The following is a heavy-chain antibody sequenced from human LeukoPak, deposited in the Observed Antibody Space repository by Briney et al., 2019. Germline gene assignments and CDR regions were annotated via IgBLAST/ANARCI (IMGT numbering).Heavy chain of an antibody. D-gene: IGHD1-1*01. CDR1: GGTFSSYA. J-gene: IGHJ4*02. CDR3: ASQLGYPDGDY. CDR2: IIPIFGTA. Sequence: GASVKVSCKASGGTFSSYAISWVRQAPGQGLEWMGGIIPIFGTANYAQKFQGRVTITADESTSTAYMELSSLRSEDTAVYYCASQLGYPDGDYWGQGTLVTVSS. V-gene: IGHV1-69*13.